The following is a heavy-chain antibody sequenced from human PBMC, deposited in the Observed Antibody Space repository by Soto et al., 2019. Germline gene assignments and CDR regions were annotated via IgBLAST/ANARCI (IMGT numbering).Heavy chain of an antibody. D-gene: IGHD2-2*03. V-gene: IGHV4-34*01. CDR1: GGSFSGYY. J-gene: IGHJ6*02. CDR2: INHSGNT. Sequence: PSETLSLTCAVYGGSFSGYYWTWIRQPPGTGLEWIGEINHSGNTNYNPSLMSRVTISVDTSKNEFSLKLSSVTAADTAVYYCARLNGYCISTNCHGYYGMDVWGQGTTVTVSS. CDR3: ARLNGYCISTNCHGYYGMDV.